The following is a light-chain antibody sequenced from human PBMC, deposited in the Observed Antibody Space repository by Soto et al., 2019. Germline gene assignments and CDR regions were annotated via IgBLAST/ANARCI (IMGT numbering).Light chain of an antibody. CDR1: QDISSW. CDR2: AAS. J-gene: IGKJ4*01. CDR3: QQANLFPLT. Sequence: DMQMTQSPSSVSASIGGIVTITCRASQDISSWLAWYQQRPGEAPKVLIFAASSLQSGVPSRFSGSGSETDFTLTITSLQPEDSATYYCQQANLFPLTFGGGTKVDIK. V-gene: IGKV1-12*01.